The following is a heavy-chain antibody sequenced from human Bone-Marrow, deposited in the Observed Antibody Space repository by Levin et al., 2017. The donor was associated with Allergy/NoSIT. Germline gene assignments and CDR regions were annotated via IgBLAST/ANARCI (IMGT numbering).Heavy chain of an antibody. D-gene: IGHD6-19*01. J-gene: IGHJ4*02. Sequence: GGSLRLSCAASGFTFSSYGMHWVRQAPGKGLEWVAVIWYDGSNKYYADSVKGRFTISRDNSKNTLYLQMNSLRAEDTAVYYCARGSSGWPYFDYWGQGTLVTVSS. V-gene: IGHV3-33*01. CDR2: IWYDGSNK. CDR3: ARGSSGWPYFDY. CDR1: GFTFSSYG.